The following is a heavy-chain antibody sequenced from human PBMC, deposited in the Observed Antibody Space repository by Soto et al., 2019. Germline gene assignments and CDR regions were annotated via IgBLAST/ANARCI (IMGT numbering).Heavy chain of an antibody. CDR2: INPATGAA. Sequence: QLHLVQSGAVVKKPGASVTVSCSASGYPVTAYYMHWVRQAPGRGLEWMGGINPATGAAKYTQTFLGRVTMTRDTSTSTVVMELSGLPSEDPAVFCCARGGGVGVAGSAAFDMWGQGTLVTVSS. CDR3: ARGGGVGVAGSAAFDM. D-gene: IGHD3-3*01. CDR1: GYPVTAYY. J-gene: IGHJ3*02. V-gene: IGHV1-2*02.